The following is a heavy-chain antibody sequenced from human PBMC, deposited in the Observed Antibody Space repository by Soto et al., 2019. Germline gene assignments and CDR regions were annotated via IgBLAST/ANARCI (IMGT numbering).Heavy chain of an antibody. CDR2: INAGNGNT. J-gene: IGHJ4*02. Sequence: GASVKVSCKASGYTFTSYAMHWVRQAPGQRLEWMGWINAGNGNTKYSQKLQGRVTITRDTSASTAYMELSSLRSDDTAVYYCARDRGYYDSSGYYQPFDYWGQGTLVTVSS. CDR3: ARDRGYYDSSGYYQPFDY. CDR1: GYTFTSYA. V-gene: IGHV1-3*01. D-gene: IGHD3-22*01.